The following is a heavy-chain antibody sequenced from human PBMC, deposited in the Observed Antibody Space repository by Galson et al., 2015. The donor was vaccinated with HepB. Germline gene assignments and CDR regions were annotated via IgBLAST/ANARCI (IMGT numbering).Heavy chain of an antibody. V-gene: IGHV1-8*01. CDR2: MNPNSGNT. Sequence: SVKVSCKASGYTFTSYDINWVRQATGQGLEWMGWMNPNSGNTGYAQKFQGRVTMTRNTSISTAYMELSSLRSEDTAVYYCARGRAYYDYIWGSRRGYYFDYWGQGTLVTVSP. J-gene: IGHJ4*02. D-gene: IGHD3-16*01. CDR3: ARGRAYYDYIWGSRRGYYFDY. CDR1: GYTFTSYD.